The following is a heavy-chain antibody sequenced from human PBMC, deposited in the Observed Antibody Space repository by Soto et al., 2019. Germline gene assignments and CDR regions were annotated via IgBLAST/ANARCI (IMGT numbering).Heavy chain of an antibody. J-gene: IGHJ4*02. CDR1: GFTFSSYT. D-gene: IGHD6-13*01. CDR2: ISYDGNNK. Sequence: GGSLRLSCASSGFTFSSYTMHWVRQAPGKGLEWVAVISYDGNNKYGDSVKGRFTISRDNSKNTLYLQMHSLRAEDTAVYYCVRGPHRIAADGFPPLHYFDYWGQGTLVTVSS. V-gene: IGHV3-30-3*01. CDR3: VRGPHRIAADGFPPLHYFDY.